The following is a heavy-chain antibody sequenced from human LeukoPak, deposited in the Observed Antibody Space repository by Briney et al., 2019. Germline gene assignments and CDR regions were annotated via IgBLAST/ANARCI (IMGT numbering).Heavy chain of an antibody. D-gene: IGHD2-15*01. V-gene: IGHV1-69*04. J-gene: IGHJ4*02. CDR3: ARGPVVVVTYFDY. CDR2: IIPILGIA. CDR1: GGTFSSYA. Sequence: SVKVSCKASGGTFSSYAISWVRQAPGQGLEWMGRIIPILGIANYAQKFQGRVTITADKSTSTAYMELSSLRSEDTAVYYCARGPVVVVTYFDYWGQGTLVTVSS.